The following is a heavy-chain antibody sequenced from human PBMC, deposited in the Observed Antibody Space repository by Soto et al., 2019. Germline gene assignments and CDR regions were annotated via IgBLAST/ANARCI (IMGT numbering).Heavy chain of an antibody. J-gene: IGHJ4*02. CDR3: ARGTLYCSGGSCHFDY. CDR1: GGSISSYY. CDR2: IYYSGST. D-gene: IGHD2-15*01. Sequence: SETLSLTCTVSGGSISSYYWSWIRQPPGKGLEWIGYIYYSGSTNYNPSLKSRVTISVDTSKNQFSLKLSSVTAADTAVHYCARGTLYCSGGSCHFDYWGQGTLVTVSS. V-gene: IGHV4-59*01.